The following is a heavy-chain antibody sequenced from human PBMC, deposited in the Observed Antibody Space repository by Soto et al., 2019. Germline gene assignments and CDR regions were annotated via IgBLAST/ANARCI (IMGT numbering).Heavy chain of an antibody. J-gene: IGHJ5*02. CDR3: ARDSHNYDILTGYYRGWFDP. CDR2: IYYSGST. V-gene: IGHV4-31*03. D-gene: IGHD3-9*01. CDR1: GGSISSGGYY. Sequence: PSETLSLTCTVSGGSISSGGYYWSWIRQHPGKGLEWIGYIYYSGSTYYNPSLKSRVTISVDTSKNQFSLKLSSVTAADTAVYYCARDSHNYDILTGYYRGWFDPWGQGTLVTVSS.